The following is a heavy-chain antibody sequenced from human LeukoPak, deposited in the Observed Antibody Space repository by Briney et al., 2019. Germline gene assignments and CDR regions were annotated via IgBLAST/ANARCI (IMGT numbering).Heavy chain of an antibody. J-gene: IGHJ5*02. CDR2: INPNSGGT. V-gene: IGHV1-2*02. Sequence: ASLKVSCKASGYTFTGYYIHWVRQAPGQGLECVGWINPNSGGTNYAQKFQGRVTMTRGTSISTAYMELSRLRSDDTAVYYCARGGSGSYFSWLDPWGQGTLVTVSS. CDR1: GYTFTGYY. CDR3: ARGGSGSYFSWLDP. D-gene: IGHD3-10*01.